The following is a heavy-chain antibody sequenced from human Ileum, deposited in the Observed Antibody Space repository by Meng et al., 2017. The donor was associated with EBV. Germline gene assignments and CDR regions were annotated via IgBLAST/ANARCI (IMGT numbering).Heavy chain of an antibody. CDR1: CGSVSHSDYY. Sequence: LEAAAAVVETSSKLSSICSVSCGSVSHSDYYWCWSLQHSGRGLEWMGSVHYSGVAYYDPSLMSRVTISSDNVSNQFFPRLPSVTTADTAIDYCSPMTRYYSDSGTDFWGRGTLVTVSS. V-gene: IGHV4-39*07. CDR3: SPMTRYYSDSGTDF. D-gene: IGHD3-10*01. J-gene: IGHJ4*02. CDR2: VHYSGVA.